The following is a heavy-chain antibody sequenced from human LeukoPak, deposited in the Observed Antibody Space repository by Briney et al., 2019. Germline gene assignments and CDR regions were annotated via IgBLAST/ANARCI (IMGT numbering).Heavy chain of an antibody. D-gene: IGHD4-23*01. CDR2: ISSSSSTI. CDR3: AQEHEHGGNPIDY. CDR1: GLTFSSHS. Sequence: GGSLRLSCAVSGLTFSSHSMNWVRQAPGKGLEWLSHISSSSSTIYYADSVKGRFTISRDNAKNSLYLQMNSLRAEDTAVYYCAQEHEHGGNPIDYWGQGTLVTVSS. V-gene: IGHV3-48*01. J-gene: IGHJ4*02.